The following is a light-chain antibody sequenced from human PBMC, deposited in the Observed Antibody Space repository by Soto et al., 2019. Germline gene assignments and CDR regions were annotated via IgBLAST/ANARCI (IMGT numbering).Light chain of an antibody. Sequence: EIVMTQSPATLSVSPGERATLSCRASQSISSNLAWYQQKPGQAPRLLMFRTSSRATGFPARFSGSGSGTEFNLTISSLQSEDFGVYYCQQYGGSLFTFGQGTKVDIK. CDR3: QQYGGSLFT. J-gene: IGKJ1*01. CDR1: QSISSN. CDR2: RTS. V-gene: IGKV3-15*01.